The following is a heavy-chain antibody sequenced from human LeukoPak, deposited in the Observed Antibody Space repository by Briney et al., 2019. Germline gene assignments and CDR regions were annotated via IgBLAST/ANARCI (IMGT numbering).Heavy chain of an antibody. D-gene: IGHD1-14*01. J-gene: IGHJ4*02. V-gene: IGHV4-4*02. Sequence: SGTLSLTCAVSGGSISSSNWWSWVRQPPGKGLEWIGEIYHSGSTNYNPSLKSRVTISVDTSKNQFSLKLSSVTAADTAVYYCASFAAGGHRDYWGQGTLVTVSS. CDR1: GGSISSSNW. CDR2: IYHSGST. CDR3: ASFAAGGHRDY.